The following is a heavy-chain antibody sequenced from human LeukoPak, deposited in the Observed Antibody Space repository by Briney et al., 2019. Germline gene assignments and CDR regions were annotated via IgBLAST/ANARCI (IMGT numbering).Heavy chain of an antibody. CDR3: AAWTDRGYSY. D-gene: IGHD5-12*01. CDR2: INPDGDGM. CDR1: GFTFSRSW. Sequence: GGSLRLSCTASGFTFSRSWMNWIRQAPGKGLEWVANINPDGDGMRFVDSVKGRFTMSRDNAQSSLHLQMNSLRVEDTAFYYCAAWTDRGYSYWGQGVLVTVSS. J-gene: IGHJ4*02. V-gene: IGHV3-7*01.